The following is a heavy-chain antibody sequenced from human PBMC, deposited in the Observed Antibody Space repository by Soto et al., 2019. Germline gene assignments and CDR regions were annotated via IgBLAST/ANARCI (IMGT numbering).Heavy chain of an antibody. D-gene: IGHD3-3*01. CDR3: ASLRGHDFWSGFYSLADF. V-gene: IGHV4-39*01. CDR2: IFYRGST. CDR1: GGSISTDGRY. Sequence: SETLSLTCSVSGGSISTDGRYWGWIRQPPGKGLEWIGSIFYRGSTYYNPSLKSRVTISVDTSKNQFSLNLSSLSAADTAVYYCASLRGHDFWSGFYSLADFWGQGTLVTVSS. J-gene: IGHJ4*02.